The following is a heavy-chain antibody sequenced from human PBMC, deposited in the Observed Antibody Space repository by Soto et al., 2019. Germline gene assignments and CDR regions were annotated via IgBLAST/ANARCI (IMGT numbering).Heavy chain of an antibody. J-gene: IGHJ4*02. V-gene: IGHV4-39*02. CDR3: ARAARLRWGFDF. CDR1: GDSINNNNYY. CDR2: IFYTGST. D-gene: IGHD4-17*01. Sequence: SETLSLTCSVSGDSINNNNYYWGWIRQPPGKGLEWIGNIFYTGSTFYNPSLKSRVTITIDTSKNNFSLELSSVTAADTAVYYRARAARLRWGFDFWGQEXLVTVYS.